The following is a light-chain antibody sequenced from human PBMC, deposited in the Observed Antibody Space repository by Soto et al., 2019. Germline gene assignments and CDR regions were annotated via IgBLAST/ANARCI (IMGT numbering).Light chain of an antibody. V-gene: IGKV3-15*01. J-gene: IGKJ4*01. CDR3: QQYNNWPLT. CDR1: QSVGSD. Sequence: ERLMRQSPATLSVSPGKRVTLSCRASQSVGSDLAWYQQKPGQAPRLLIYGASTRATGIPARFSGSGSGTEFTLTISSLPSEDFGVYHCQQYNNWPLTFGGGTKVEIE. CDR2: GAS.